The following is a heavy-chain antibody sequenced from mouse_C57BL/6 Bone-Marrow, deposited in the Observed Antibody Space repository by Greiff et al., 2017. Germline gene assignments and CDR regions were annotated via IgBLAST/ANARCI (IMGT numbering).Heavy chain of an antibody. Sequence: QVQLKESGSELRSPGSSVKLSCKDFDSEVFPIAYMSWVRQKPGHGFEWIGGILPSIGRTIYGEKFEDKATLDADTLSNTAYLELNSLTSEDSAIYYCARGNYGNYGGFAYWGQGTLVTVSA. V-gene: IGHV15-2*01. D-gene: IGHD2-1*01. CDR1: DSEVFPIAY. CDR2: ILPSIGRT. CDR3: ARGNYGNYGGFAY. J-gene: IGHJ3*01.